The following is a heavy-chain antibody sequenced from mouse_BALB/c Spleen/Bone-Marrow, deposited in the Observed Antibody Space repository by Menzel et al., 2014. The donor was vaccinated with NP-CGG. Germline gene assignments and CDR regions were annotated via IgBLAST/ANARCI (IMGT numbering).Heavy chain of an antibody. V-gene: IGHV1-54*01. Sequence: XQLQQSGAELVRPGTSVKVSCKASGYAFXNYLIEWVKQRPGQGLEWXXVINPGSGGTNYNEKFKGKATLTADKSSSTAYMQLSSLTSDDSAVYFCARGAYYGNYFDYWGQGTTLTVSP. D-gene: IGHD2-10*01. CDR3: ARGAYYGNYFDY. CDR2: INPGSGGT. J-gene: IGHJ2*01. CDR1: GYAFXNYL.